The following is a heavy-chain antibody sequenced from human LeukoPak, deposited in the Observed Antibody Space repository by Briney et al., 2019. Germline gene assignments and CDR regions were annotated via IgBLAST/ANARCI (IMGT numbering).Heavy chain of an antibody. CDR3: ARETSLAGFASGLGFNY. CDR2: IYYSGST. D-gene: IGHD6-19*01. J-gene: IGHJ4*02. CDR1: GGSISSNRYF. V-gene: IGHV4-39*07. Sequence: PSETLSLTCSVSGGSISSNRYFWGWIRQPPGKGLEWIGSIYYSGSTYYNPSLKSRVTISVDTSKNQFSLKLTSVTAADTATYYCARETSLAGFASGLGFNYWGQGILVTVSS.